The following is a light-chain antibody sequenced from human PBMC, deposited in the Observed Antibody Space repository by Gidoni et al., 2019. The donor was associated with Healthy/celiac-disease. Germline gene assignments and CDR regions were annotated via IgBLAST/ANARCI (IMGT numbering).Light chain of an antibody. CDR3: CSYAGSYTWV. J-gene: IGLJ3*02. Sequence: HSALTQPRSVSGSPGQSVPISCTGTSSDVGGYNYVSWYQQHPGKAPKLMLYDVSKRPSGVPDRFSGSKSGNTASLTISGLQAEDEADYYCCSYAGSYTWVFGGGTKLTVL. CDR2: DVS. CDR1: SSDVGGYNY. V-gene: IGLV2-11*01.